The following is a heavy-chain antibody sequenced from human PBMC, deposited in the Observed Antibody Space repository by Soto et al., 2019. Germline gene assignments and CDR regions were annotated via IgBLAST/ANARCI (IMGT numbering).Heavy chain of an antibody. CDR1: GYTFTSCA. Sequence: ASVKVSCKASGYTFTSCAMHWVRQAPGQRLEWMGWINAGNGNTKYSQKFQGRVTITRDTSASTAYMELSSLRSEDTAVYYCARSIVVVTAVDYWGQGTLVTVSS. D-gene: IGHD2-21*02. CDR3: ARSIVVVTAVDY. CDR2: INAGNGNT. V-gene: IGHV1-3*01. J-gene: IGHJ4*02.